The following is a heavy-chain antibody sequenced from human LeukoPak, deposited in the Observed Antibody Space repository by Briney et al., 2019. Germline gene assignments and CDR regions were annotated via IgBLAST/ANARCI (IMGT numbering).Heavy chain of an antibody. D-gene: IGHD1-14*01. J-gene: IGHJ4*02. V-gene: IGHV1-2*02. CDR3: ARDGGSNLDNFDY. CDR2: INPNSGGT. CDR1: GYTFTGCY. Sequence: EASVKVSCKASGYTFTGCYMHWVRQAPGQGLEWMGWINPNSGGTNYAQKFQGRVTMTRDTSISTAYMELSRLRSDDTAVYYCARDGGSNLDNFDYWGQGTLVTVSS.